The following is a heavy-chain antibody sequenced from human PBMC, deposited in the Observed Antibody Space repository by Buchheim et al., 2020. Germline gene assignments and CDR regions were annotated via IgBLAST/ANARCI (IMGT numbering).Heavy chain of an antibody. CDR2: IYYSGST. CDR3: ARGLHGSGSRYGMDV. CDR1: GGSISSGGYS. D-gene: IGHD3-10*01. Sequence: QVQLQESGPGLVKPSQTLSLTCAVSGGSISSGGYSWSWIRQPPGKGLEWIGYIYYSGSTYYNPSLKSRVTISVDTSKNQFFLKLSSVTAADTAVYYCARGLHGSGSRYGMDVWGQGTT. J-gene: IGHJ6*02. V-gene: IGHV4-30-4*07.